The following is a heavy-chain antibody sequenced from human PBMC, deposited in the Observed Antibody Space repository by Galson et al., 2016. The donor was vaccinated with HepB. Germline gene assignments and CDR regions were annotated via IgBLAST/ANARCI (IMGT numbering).Heavy chain of an antibody. CDR1: GGSISSGSYY. CDR2: FYTNGRT. CDR3: AGGWGFCSSTTCYGGAFDY. V-gene: IGHV4-61*02. D-gene: IGHD2-2*01. J-gene: IGHJ4*02. Sequence: TLSLTCNVPGGSISSGSYYWNWIRQPARKGLEWIGRFYTNGRTNYNPSLGSRVTISVDTSKNQFSLKLNSVTAADTAIYYCAGGWGFCSSTTCYGGAFDYWGLGTLVTVSS.